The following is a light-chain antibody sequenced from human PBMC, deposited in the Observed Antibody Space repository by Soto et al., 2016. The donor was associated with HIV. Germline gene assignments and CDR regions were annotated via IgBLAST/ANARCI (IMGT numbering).Light chain of an antibody. J-gene: IGLJ3*02. Sequence: QSALTQPRSMSGSPGQSVTISCTGTSSDLGGYNFVSWYQHHPDKAPRLILYDVNQRPSGVPNRFSGSKSANTASLTISGLQSEDEADYYCYSYSGSYTWMFGGGTKLTVL. CDR1: SSDLGGYNF. V-gene: IGLV2-11*01. CDR3: YSYSGSYTWM. CDR2: DVN.